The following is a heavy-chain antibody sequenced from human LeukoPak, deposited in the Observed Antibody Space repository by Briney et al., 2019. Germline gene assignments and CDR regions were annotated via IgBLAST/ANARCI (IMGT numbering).Heavy chain of an antibody. V-gene: IGHV3-30*03. CDR2: ISYDGSNK. CDR3: ARDPPHGMDV. Sequence: GGSLRLSCAASGFTFSSYGMHWVRQAPGKGLEWVAVISYDGSNKYYADSVKGRFTISRDNSKNTLYLQMNSLRAEDTAVYYCARDPPHGMDVWGQGTTVTVSS. CDR1: GFTFSSYG. J-gene: IGHJ6*02.